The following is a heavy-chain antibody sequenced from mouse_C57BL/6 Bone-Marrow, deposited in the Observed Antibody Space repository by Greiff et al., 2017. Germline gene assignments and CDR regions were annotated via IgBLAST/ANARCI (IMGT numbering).Heavy chain of an antibody. V-gene: IGHV1-61*01. CDR1: GYTFTSYW. D-gene: IGHD2-5*01. CDR2: IYPSDSET. CDR3: ARGSNYPYYAMDY. Sequence: VQLQQPGAELVRPGSSVKLSCKASGYTFTSYWMDWVKQRPGQGLEWIGNIYPSDSETHYNQKFKDKATLTVDKSSSTAYMQLSSLTSEDSAVYYGARGSNYPYYAMDYWGQGTSVTVSS. J-gene: IGHJ4*01.